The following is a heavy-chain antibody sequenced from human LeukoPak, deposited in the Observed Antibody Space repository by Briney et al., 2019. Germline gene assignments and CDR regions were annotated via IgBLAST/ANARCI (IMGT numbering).Heavy chain of an antibody. Sequence: PSETLSLTCTVSGGSISSYYWSWIRQPAGKGLEWIGRIYTGGSTSYKPSLKSRVTMSVDTSKNQLSLRLSSVTAADTALYYCAREYAIAPSGGDYYYGMDVWGQGTTVTVSS. J-gene: IGHJ6*02. D-gene: IGHD6-13*01. CDR1: GGSISSYY. V-gene: IGHV4-4*07. CDR2: IYTGGST. CDR3: AREYAIAPSGGDYYYGMDV.